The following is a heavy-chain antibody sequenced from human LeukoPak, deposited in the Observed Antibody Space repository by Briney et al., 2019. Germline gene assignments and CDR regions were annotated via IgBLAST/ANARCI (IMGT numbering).Heavy chain of an antibody. CDR1: GYTLTELS. CDR3: ATGVLRQKVGATKRTFDY. V-gene: IGHV1-24*01. Sequence: ASVKVSCKVSGYTLTELSMHWVRQAPGKGLEWMGGFDPEDGETIYAQKFQGRVTMTEDTSTDTAYMELSSLRSEDTAVYYCATGVLRQKVGATKRTFDYWGQGTLVTVSS. CDR2: FDPEDGET. J-gene: IGHJ4*02. D-gene: IGHD1-26*01.